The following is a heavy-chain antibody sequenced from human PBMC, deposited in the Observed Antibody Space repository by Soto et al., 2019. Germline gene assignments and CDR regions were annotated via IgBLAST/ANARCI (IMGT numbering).Heavy chain of an antibody. CDR2: IYYSGST. CDR3: ARVPGSSWGHNWFDP. CDR1: CRSLRSYF. D-gene: IGHD6-13*01. V-gene: IGHV4-59*01. Sequence: SENLSLTCTCSCRSLRSYFLNWIRPAPGKGMELIGYIYYSGSTNYNPSLKSRVTISVDTSKNQFSLKLSSVTAADTAVYYCARVPGSSWGHNWFDPWGQGTLVTVSS. J-gene: IGHJ5*02.